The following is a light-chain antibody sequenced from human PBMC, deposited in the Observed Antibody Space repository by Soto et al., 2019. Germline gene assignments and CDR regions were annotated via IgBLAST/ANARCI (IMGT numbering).Light chain of an antibody. J-gene: IGKJ5*01. CDR2: KAS. V-gene: IGKV1-5*03. CDR3: QQYSTYPIT. Sequence: IRLTQSPSTLSASVGDIVTITCRASQSVTTWLAWYQQKPGKAPKLLIYKASNLESGLPSRFTGSGSGTEFTLTISSLQSDDFATYYCQQYSTYPITFGQGTRLEIK. CDR1: QSVTTW.